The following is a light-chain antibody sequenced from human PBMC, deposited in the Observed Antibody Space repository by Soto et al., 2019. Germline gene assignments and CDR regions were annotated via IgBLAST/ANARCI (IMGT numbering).Light chain of an antibody. CDR3: SSYTSSNTLYV. Sequence: QSALTQPASVSGSPGQSITISCTGTSSDVGGYNYVSWYQQHPGKAPKLMIYEVSNRPSGVSNRFSGSKSGNTASLTISGHQAEDEAEYYCSSYTSSNTLYVLGTGTKVTVL. CDR2: EVS. J-gene: IGLJ1*01. CDR1: SSDVGGYNY. V-gene: IGLV2-14*01.